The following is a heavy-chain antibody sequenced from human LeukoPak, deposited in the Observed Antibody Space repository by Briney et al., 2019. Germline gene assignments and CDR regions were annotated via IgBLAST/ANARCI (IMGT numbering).Heavy chain of an antibody. CDR3: AREDTALVIAY. CDR1: GFTFRNYV. D-gene: IGHD5-18*01. V-gene: IGHV3-30-3*01. J-gene: IGHJ4*02. Sequence: GGSLRLSCAASGFTFRNYVIHWVRQAPGKGLEWVAVTSSDLNVKLYADSVKGRFTISRDNSRSTLYLQMNSLRVEDTAVYYCAREDTALVIAYWGQGTLVTVSS. CDR2: TSSDLNVK.